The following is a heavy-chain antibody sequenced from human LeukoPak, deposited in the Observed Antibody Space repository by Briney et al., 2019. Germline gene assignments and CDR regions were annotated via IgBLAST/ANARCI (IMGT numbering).Heavy chain of an antibody. J-gene: IGHJ1*01. CDR2: INPNSGGT. Sequence: ASVKVSCKPSGYTFTGYYMHWVRQAPGQGLEWMGWINPNSGGTNYAQKFQGRVTMTRDTSISTAYMELSRLRSDDTAVYYCATTTVAGFSEYFQHWGQGTLVTVSS. V-gene: IGHV1-2*02. CDR3: ATTTVAGFSEYFQH. CDR1: GYTFTGYY. D-gene: IGHD6-19*01.